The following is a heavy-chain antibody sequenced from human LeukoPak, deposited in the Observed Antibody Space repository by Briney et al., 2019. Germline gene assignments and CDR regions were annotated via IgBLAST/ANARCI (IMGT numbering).Heavy chain of an antibody. CDR2: ISCDGSNK. D-gene: IGHD6-25*01. Sequence: GGSLRLSCAASGFTFSSYGMHWVRQAPGKGLEWVAVISCDGSNKYYADSVKGRFTISRDNSKNTLYLQMNSLRAEDTAVYYCAKGPHLGGDWFDYWGQGTLVTVSS. J-gene: IGHJ5*01. CDR1: GFTFSSYG. V-gene: IGHV3-30*18. CDR3: AKGPHLGGDWFDY.